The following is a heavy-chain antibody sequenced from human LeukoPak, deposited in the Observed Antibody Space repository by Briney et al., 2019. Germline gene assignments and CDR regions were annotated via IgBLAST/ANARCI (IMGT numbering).Heavy chain of an antibody. CDR1: GGSISSGDYY. D-gene: IGHD4-17*01. CDR3: ARHDYGDYVPLDYYYYMDV. J-gene: IGHJ6*03. CDR2: IYYSGST. V-gene: IGHV4-30-4*08. Sequence: PSETLSLTCTVSGGSISSGDYYWSWIRQPPGKGLEWIGYIYYSGSTYYNPSLKSRVTISVDTSKNQFSLKLSSVTAADTAVYYCARHDYGDYVPLDYYYYMDVWGKGTTVTVSS.